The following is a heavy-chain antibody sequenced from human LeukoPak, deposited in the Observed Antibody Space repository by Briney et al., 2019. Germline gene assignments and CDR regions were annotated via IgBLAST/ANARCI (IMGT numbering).Heavy chain of an antibody. V-gene: IGHV4-38-2*01. CDR3: ASLFEACPGYFDD. CDR2: IYHSGST. J-gene: IGHJ4*02. CDR1: GYSISRGYY. Sequence: SETLSLTCAVSGYSISRGYYWGWIRQPPGKGLEWIGSIYHSGSTYYNPSLKSRVTISVDTSKNQFSLELSSVNDADTAVYCCASLFEACPGYFDDWGQGTLVTVSS.